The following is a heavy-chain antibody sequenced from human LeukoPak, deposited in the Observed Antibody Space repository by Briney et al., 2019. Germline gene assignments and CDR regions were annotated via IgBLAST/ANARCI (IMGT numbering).Heavy chain of an antibody. V-gene: IGHV3-64*04. D-gene: IGHD3-10*01. Sequence: GGSLRLSCSASGFTLSSNAMHWVRQAPGKGLEYVSAISYNGGSTYYADSVKGRFTISRDNSKDSLYLQMSSLRAEDTAVYYCARVWSMIREYVEYWGQGTLVTVSS. CDR3: ARVWSMIREYVEY. J-gene: IGHJ4*02. CDR1: GFTLSSNA. CDR2: ISYNGGST.